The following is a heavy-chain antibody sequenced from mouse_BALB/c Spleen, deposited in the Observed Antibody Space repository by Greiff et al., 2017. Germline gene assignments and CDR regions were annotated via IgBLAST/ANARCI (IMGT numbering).Heavy chain of an antibody. CDR3: ARQGYYGSSDYAMDY. V-gene: IGHV5-6*01. J-gene: IGHJ4*01. CDR2: ISSGGSYT. D-gene: IGHD1-1*01. Sequence: EVQLVESGGDLVKPGGSLKLSCAASGFTFSSYGMSWVRQTPDKRLEWVATISSGGSYTYYPDSVKGRFTISRDNAKNTLYLQMSSLKSEDTAMYYWARQGYYGSSDYAMDYWGQGTSVTVSS. CDR1: GFTFSSYG.